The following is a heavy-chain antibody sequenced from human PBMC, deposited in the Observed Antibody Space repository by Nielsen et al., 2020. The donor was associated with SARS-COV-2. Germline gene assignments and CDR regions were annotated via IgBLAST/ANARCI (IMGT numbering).Heavy chain of an antibody. J-gene: IGHJ6*02. Sequence: GGSLRLSCAASGFSVEDYDIHWVRQVPGRGLEWVSGFSWNGASIGYADSVKGRFTISRDNAKNSLYLQMNSLRAEDTAVYYCARDSAPGGITIFGVVDAAMDVWGQGTTVTVSS. V-gene: IGHV3-9*01. CDR1: GFSVEDYD. CDR3: ARDSAPGGITIFGVVDAAMDV. CDR2: FSWNGASI. D-gene: IGHD3-3*01.